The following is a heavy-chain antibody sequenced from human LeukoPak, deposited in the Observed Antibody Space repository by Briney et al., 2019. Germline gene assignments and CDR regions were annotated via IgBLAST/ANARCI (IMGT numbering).Heavy chain of an antibody. D-gene: IGHD4-23*01. CDR3: ARSPYYGSNSRGPFDI. Sequence: SETLSLTCTVSGGSISTYYWSWLRQPPGKGPEWIGYISYSGSTHYNPSLSSLVTITLDTSKNQFSLRLSSVTAADTAVYYCARSPYYGSNSRGPFDIWGQGTMVTVSS. V-gene: IGHV4-59*08. J-gene: IGHJ3*02. CDR2: ISYSGST. CDR1: GGSISTYY.